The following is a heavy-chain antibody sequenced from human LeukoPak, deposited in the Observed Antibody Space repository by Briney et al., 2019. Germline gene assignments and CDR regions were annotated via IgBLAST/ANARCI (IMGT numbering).Heavy chain of an antibody. D-gene: IGHD2-15*01. CDR3: ARGKGIGYYYYYMDV. CDR2: INSDGSIT. J-gene: IGHJ6*03. V-gene: IGHV3-74*01. Sequence: PGGSLRLSCAASGFTFSSYWMHWVRQAPGKGLVWVSRINSDGSITNYADSVKGRFTISRDNAKNTLYLQMNSLRAEDTAVYYCARGKGIGYYYYYMDVWGKGTTVTVSS. CDR1: GFTFSSYW.